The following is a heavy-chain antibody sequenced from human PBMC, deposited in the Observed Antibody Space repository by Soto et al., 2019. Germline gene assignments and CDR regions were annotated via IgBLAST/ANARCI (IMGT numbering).Heavy chain of an antibody. V-gene: IGHV1-18*01. CDR2: ISVYTGNT. CDR1: GYSFATSG. CDR3: ARAGQYYDASGYAD. Sequence: QVKLVQSGTEVKKPGASIKVSCKASGYSFATSGMTWVRQAPGQGLEWMGWISVYTGNTNYDQNLQDRVTMTTDTSTNTADLEVRNLRTDDTAVYYCARAGQYYDASGYADWGQGTLVTVSS. J-gene: IGHJ4*02. D-gene: IGHD3-22*01.